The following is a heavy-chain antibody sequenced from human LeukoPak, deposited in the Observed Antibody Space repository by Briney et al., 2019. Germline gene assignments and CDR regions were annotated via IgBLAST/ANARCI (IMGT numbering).Heavy chain of an antibody. CDR1: GGTFSSYA. CDR2: IIPIFGTA. Sequence: GASVKVSCKASGGTFSSYAISWVRQAPGQGLEWMGGIIPIFGTANYAQKFQGRVTITADESTSTAYMELSSLRSEDTAVYYCARWGVATTNYYYYYMDVWGKGTTVTVSS. J-gene: IGHJ6*03. CDR3: ARWGVATTNYYYYYMDV. D-gene: IGHD5-12*01. V-gene: IGHV1-69*13.